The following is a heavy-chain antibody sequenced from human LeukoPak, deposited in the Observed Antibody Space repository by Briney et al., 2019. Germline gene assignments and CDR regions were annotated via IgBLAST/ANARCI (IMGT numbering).Heavy chain of an antibody. CDR1: GFTFEDSV. CDR2: ISWNSGSI. CDR3: AKDEQLGN. J-gene: IGHJ4*02. V-gene: IGHV3-9*01. D-gene: IGHD1/OR15-1a*01. Sequence: GRSLRLSCATSGFTFEDSVMSWHRQAPGKGLEWVSGISWNSGSIGYADSVKGRFTISRDNAKNSLYLQMDSLRAEDTALYYCAKDEQLGNWGQGTLVTVSS.